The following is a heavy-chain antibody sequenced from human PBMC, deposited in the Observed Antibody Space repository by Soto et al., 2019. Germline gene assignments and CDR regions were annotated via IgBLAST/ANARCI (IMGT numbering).Heavy chain of an antibody. CDR3: ARRPPHRLLSHFDY. Sequence: DSVKVSCKASGYTFTSYGISWVRQAPGQGLEWMGWISAYNGNTNYAQKLQGRVTMTTDTSTSTAYMELRSLRSDDTAVYYCARRPPHRLLSHFDYWGQGTLVIVSS. V-gene: IGHV1-18*01. D-gene: IGHD4-17*01. CDR2: ISAYNGNT. J-gene: IGHJ4*02. CDR1: GYTFTSYG.